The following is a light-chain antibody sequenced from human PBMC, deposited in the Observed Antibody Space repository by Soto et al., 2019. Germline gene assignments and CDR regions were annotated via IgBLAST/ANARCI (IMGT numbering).Light chain of an antibody. CDR3: QQYDNLPLYT. Sequence: DIQMTQSPSSLSASVGDRVTITCQASQDISNYLNWYQQKPGKAPKLLIYDASNLETGVPSRFSESGSGPDFTFTISSLQPEDIATYYCQQYDNLPLYTFGQGTKLEIK. V-gene: IGKV1-33*01. CDR2: DAS. J-gene: IGKJ2*01. CDR1: QDISNY.